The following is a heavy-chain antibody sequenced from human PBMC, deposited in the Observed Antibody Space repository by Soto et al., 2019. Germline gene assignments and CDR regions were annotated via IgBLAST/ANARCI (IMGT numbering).Heavy chain of an antibody. D-gene: IGHD4-17*01. CDR3: GRVGEDYGAPSDS. V-gene: IGHV3-66*01. CDR2: LYSEDTT. Sequence: EVQLVESGGGLVQPGGSLRLSCAASGFTVSSNYMSWVRQAPGKGLEWVSVLYSEDTTYYTDSVKGRFTTSRDNSKNTLYIQMTSLRVEDTAVYYCGRVGEDYGAPSDSWGQGTLVTVSS. CDR1: GFTVSSNY. J-gene: IGHJ4*02.